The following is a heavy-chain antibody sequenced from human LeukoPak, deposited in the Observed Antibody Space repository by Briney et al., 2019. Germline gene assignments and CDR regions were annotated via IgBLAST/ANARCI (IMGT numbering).Heavy chain of an antibody. V-gene: IGHV3-13*01. J-gene: IGHJ3*01. Sequence: GGSLRLSCAASEFVFKNYDMQWVRQVPGKGLEWVSHIGVAGDKYYTDSVRGRFSISRENVQNSVFLQMNSLTAGDTAIYYCARSHYYGSGGDAFDLWGQGTAVIVSS. CDR3: ARSHYYGSGGDAFDL. D-gene: IGHD3-10*01. CDR2: IGVAGDK. CDR1: EFVFKNYD.